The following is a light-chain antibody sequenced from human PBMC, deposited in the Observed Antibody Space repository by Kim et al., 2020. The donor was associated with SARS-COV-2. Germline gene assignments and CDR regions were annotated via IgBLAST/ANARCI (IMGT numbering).Light chain of an antibody. CDR2: QDS. J-gene: IGLJ2*01. CDR3: QPCDRSTAV. V-gene: IGLV3-1*01. Sequence: SYELTQPPSVSVSPGQTASITCSGDRLGDKYACWYQQKPGQSPVLVIYQDSKRPSGIPERFSGSNSGNTATLTISGTQAMDEADYYCQPCDRSTAVFC. CDR1: RLGDKY.